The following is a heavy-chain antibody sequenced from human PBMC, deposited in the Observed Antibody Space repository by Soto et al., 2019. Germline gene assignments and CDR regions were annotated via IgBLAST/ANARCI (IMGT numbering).Heavy chain of an antibody. D-gene: IGHD7-27*01. Sequence: GGSLRLSCVASVFTLSNYCMHLVRQGPGKGLECVSVISYDGTNTYYADSVKGRFTISRHKSRHTLYLQMNSLRAEDTAVYYCARKLGMGAFAIWGQGTMVTVSS. V-gene: IGHV3-30*03. CDR1: VFTLSNYC. J-gene: IGHJ3*02. CDR3: ARKLGMGAFAI. CDR2: ISYDGTNT.